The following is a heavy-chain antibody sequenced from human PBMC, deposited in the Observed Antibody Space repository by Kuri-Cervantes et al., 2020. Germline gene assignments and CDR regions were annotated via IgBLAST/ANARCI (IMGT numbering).Heavy chain of an antibody. CDR1: GFTFSSYS. V-gene: IGHV3-21*01. Sequence: GGSLRLSCAASGFTFSSYSMNWVRQAPGKGLEWVSSISSSSSYIYYADSVKGRFTISRDNAKNSLYLQMNSLRAEDTAVYYCALGGQSNGYVGDWGQGTLVTVSS. CDR2: ISSSSSYI. D-gene: IGHD3-22*01. CDR3: ALGGQSNGYVGD. J-gene: IGHJ4*02.